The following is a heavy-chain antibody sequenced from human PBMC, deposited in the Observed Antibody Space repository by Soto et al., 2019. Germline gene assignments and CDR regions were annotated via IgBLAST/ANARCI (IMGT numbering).Heavy chain of an antibody. J-gene: IGHJ4*02. CDR3: ASFAPSGSYHYYFDY. D-gene: IGHD1-26*01. Sequence: QVQLVQSGAEVKKPGSSVKVSCKASGGTFSSYAISWVRQAPGQGLEWMGGIIPIFGTANYAQKFQGRVTITADESTSTAYMELSSRRSEDTAVYYCASFAPSGSYHYYFDYWGQGTLVTVSS. V-gene: IGHV1-69*01. CDR1: GGTFSSYA. CDR2: IIPIFGTA.